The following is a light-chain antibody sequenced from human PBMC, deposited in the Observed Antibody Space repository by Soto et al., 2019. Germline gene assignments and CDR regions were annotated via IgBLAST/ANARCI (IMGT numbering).Light chain of an antibody. V-gene: IGLV2-14*01. CDR3: SSYTTSSTYV. CDR1: SSDIGYYNY. Sequence: QSVLTQPASVSGSPGQLITISCTGTSSDIGYYNYVSWYQQHPGKAPKLMIYDVSNRPSGVSYRFSGSKSGNTASLTISGLQAEDEADYYCSSYTTSSTYVFGTGTKVTVL. CDR2: DVS. J-gene: IGLJ1*01.